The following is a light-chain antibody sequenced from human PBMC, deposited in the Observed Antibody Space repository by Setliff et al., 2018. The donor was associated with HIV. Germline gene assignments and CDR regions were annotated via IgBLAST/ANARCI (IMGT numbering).Light chain of an antibody. J-gene: IGLJ1*01. V-gene: IGLV2-23*01. CDR2: EGT. CDR3: CSYAGTTTFA. Sequence: QSVLTQPASVSGSPGQSITISCTGTSSDVGSYNLVSWYQQHPGNAPKLMIYEGTKRPSGVSNRISGSKSGNTASLTISGLQAADEADYYCCSYAGTTTFAFGTGTKGTVL. CDR1: SSDVGSYNL.